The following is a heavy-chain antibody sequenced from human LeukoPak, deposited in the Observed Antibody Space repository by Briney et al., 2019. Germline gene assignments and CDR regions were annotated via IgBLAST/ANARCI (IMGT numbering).Heavy chain of an antibody. J-gene: IGHJ5*02. D-gene: IGHD6-13*01. Sequence: GGSLRLSCVGSGFTFSSHWMDWVRQAPGKGLEWVAHIKLDGSQTYYVDSVKGRFTVSRDNAKNSLYLHMGSLRAEDTATYYCAILPLGSWGWFDPWGQGTLVTVSS. CDR2: IKLDGSQT. V-gene: IGHV3-7*01. CDR3: AILPLGSWGWFDP. CDR1: GFTFSSHW.